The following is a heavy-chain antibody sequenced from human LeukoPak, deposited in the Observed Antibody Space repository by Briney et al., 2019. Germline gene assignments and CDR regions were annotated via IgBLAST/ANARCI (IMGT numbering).Heavy chain of an antibody. CDR3: TRGYYGY. D-gene: IGHD3-22*01. Sequence: GGSLRLSCAASGFIFSDHYMDWVRQAPGKGLEWVGRIRNKASSYTTEYAASVKGRFTISRDDSKNSLYLQMNSLKTEDTAVYYCTRGYYGYWGQGTLVTVSS. V-gene: IGHV3-72*01. CDR1: GFIFSDHY. J-gene: IGHJ4*02. CDR2: IRNKASSYTT.